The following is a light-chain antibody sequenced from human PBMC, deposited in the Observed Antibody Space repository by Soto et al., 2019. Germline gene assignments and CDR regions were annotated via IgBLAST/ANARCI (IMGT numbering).Light chain of an antibody. CDR3: SSFTSSSTPVV. V-gene: IGLV2-14*01. J-gene: IGLJ2*01. CDR2: DVT. Sequence: QSALTQPASVSGSPGQSITISCTGTSSDVGSYNFVSWYLQYPGKAPKLMIYDVTNRPSGVSNRFSGSKSGNTASLTISGLQAEDEADYYCSSFTSSSTPVVFCGGTKLTVL. CDR1: SSDVGSYNF.